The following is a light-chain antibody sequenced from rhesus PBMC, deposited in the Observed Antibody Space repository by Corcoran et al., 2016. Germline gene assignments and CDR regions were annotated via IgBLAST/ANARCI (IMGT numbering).Light chain of an antibody. CDR3: QQGYSAPVFT. V-gene: IGKV1-33*02. CDR1: QDINNA. Sequence: DIQMSQSPSSLSASVGDKVTITCRASQDINNALGWYQQKPGTAPKLRIYAASTLERGVPSRFRGSRSWTDFTLNIRSLQPEDFATYCCQQGYSAPVFTFGPGTKRDMK. J-gene: IGKJ3*01. CDR2: AAS.